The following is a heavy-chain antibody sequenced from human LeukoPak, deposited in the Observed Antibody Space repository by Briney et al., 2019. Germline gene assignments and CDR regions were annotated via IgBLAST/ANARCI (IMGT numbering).Heavy chain of an antibody. CDR1: GFTFSSYA. CDR2: ISGGGGST. Sequence: PGGSLRLSCAASGFTFSSYAMSWVRQAPGKGLEWVSAISGGGGSTYYADSVKGRFTISRDNSKNTLYLQMNSLRAEDTAVYYCAKDPAHSYGSGNRGFDYWGQGTLVTVSS. J-gene: IGHJ4*02. CDR3: AKDPAHSYGSGNRGFDY. V-gene: IGHV3-23*01. D-gene: IGHD3-10*01.